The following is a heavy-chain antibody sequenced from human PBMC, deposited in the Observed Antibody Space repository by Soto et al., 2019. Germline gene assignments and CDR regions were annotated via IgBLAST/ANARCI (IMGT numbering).Heavy chain of an antibody. V-gene: IGHV3-53*01. CDR3: ASWHEREHAYDV. D-gene: IGHD1-1*01. Sequence: DVQLVESGGGLIQPGESLRLSCAAFGLTVSGKKYVAWVRQAPRKGLEWVSALYDVDGTYYADSVKGRFTTSRDSSKTTVYLQMNGLRLDDTAVYYCASWHEREHAYDVWGQGTTVTVSS. CDR1: GLTVSGKKY. J-gene: IGHJ3*01. CDR2: LYDVDGT.